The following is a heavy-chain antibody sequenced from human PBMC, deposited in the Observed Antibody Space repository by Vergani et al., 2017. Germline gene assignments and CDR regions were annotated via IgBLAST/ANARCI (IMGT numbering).Heavy chain of an antibody. J-gene: IGHJ6*02. D-gene: IGHD3/OR15-3a*01. V-gene: IGHV4-34*01. CDR2: INPSGST. CDR1: GGSFSGYY. CDR3: ARDAGRDWYSNYYYGMDV. Sequence: QVQLQQWGAGLLKPSETLSLTCAVYGGSFSGYYWSWIRQPPGKGLEWIGEINPSGSTNYNPSLKSRVTISVDTSKNQFSLKLSSVTAADTAVYYCARDAGRDWYSNYYYGMDVWGQGTTVTVSS.